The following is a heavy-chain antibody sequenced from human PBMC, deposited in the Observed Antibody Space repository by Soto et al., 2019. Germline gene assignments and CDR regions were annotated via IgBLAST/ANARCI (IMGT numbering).Heavy chain of an antibody. Sequence: EVQLLESGGDLVQPGGSLRLSCAASGFTFGSYAMSWVRQAPGKGLEWVSGISGSGDSTYYADSVTGRFTLSRDNSKDTLYLQMNSLRAEDTALYYCAKDLAGTVADFYDYWGQGTLVTVSS. D-gene: IGHD6-19*01. CDR3: AKDLAGTVADFYDY. CDR2: ISGSGDST. V-gene: IGHV3-23*01. J-gene: IGHJ4*02. CDR1: GFTFGSYA.